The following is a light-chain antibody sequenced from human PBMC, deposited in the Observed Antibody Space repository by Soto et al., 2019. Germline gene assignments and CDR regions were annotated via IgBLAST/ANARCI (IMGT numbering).Light chain of an antibody. V-gene: IGKV3-15*01. Sequence: EIVMTQSPATLSVSPGERATLSCRASQSVRSNVAWYQQKPGQSPRLLIYGASTRATGIPARFSGSGSGTDFTLIINRLEPEDVAIYYCQQYGGSPRITFGQGTRLEIK. CDR2: GAS. J-gene: IGKJ5*01. CDR1: QSVRSN. CDR3: QQYGGSPRIT.